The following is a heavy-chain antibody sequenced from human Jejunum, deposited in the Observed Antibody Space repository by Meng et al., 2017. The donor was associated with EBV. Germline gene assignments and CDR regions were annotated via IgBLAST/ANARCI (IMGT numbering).Heavy chain of an antibody. J-gene: IGHJ4*02. Sequence: QITLKESGPALVELPVTLTPPCPLPGFSLTPRPVGVGWIRQPPGEALEWLALIYWDDDKRYSPSLRSRITVNKDTSKNQVVLTMTNMDPMDTATYYCAHRRDYDGAWNEGCCDDWGPGIMVTVSA. CDR3: AHRRDYDGAWNEGCCDD. CDR1: GFSLTPRPVG. V-gene: IGHV2-5*02. CDR2: IYWDDDK. D-gene: IGHD1-1*01.